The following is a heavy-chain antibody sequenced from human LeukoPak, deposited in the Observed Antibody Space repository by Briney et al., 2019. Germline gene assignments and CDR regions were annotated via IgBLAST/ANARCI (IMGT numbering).Heavy chain of an antibody. V-gene: IGHV3-74*01. CDR1: GFTFSSYW. D-gene: IGHD2-15*01. Sequence: GGSLRLSCAASGFTFSSYWMHWVRQAPGKGLVWVSRINSDGSSTSYADSVKGRFTISRDNAKNTLYLQMNSLRAEDTAVYYCSRGYGYCSGGSCYSGYYYGMDVWGQGTTVTVSS. J-gene: IGHJ6*02. CDR2: INSDGSST. CDR3: SRGYGYCSGGSCYSGYYYGMDV.